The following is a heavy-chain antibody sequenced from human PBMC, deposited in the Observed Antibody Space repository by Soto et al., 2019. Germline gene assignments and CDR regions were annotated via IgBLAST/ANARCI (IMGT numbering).Heavy chain of an antibody. CDR3: ARHGSIGDRQNWFDP. V-gene: IGHV5-51*01. D-gene: IGHD6-6*01. CDR1: GYIFTNYW. J-gene: IGHJ5*01. Sequence: GESLKISCKGSGYIFTNYWIGWVRQMPGKVQEWMGIIYSGDSDTRYSPSFQGQITISVDKSINTAYLQWSSLKASDTATYYCARHGSIGDRQNWFDPWGQGTLVTVSS. CDR2: IYSGDSDT.